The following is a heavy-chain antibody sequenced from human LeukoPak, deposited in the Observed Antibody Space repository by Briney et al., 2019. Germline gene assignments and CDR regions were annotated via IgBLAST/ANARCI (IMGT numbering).Heavy chain of an antibody. CDR3: ARDIPYCGGDCPFDAFDI. J-gene: IGHJ3*02. Sequence: GGSLRLSCVASGFTFSSYWMHWVRQDPRKGLVWVSRINGDGRNINYADSVRGRFTISRDNAKNTLYLQMNSLRAEDTAVYYCARDIPYCGGDCPFDAFDIWGQGTMVTVSS. V-gene: IGHV3-74*01. CDR2: INGDGRNI. CDR1: GFTFSSYW. D-gene: IGHD2-21*01.